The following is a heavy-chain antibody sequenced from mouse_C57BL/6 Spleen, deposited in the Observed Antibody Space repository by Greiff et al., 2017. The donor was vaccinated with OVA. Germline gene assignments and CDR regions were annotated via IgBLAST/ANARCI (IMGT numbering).Heavy chain of an antibody. CDR3: ARTTGTGLDY. D-gene: IGHD4-1*01. J-gene: IGHJ2*01. CDR1: GYTFTDYY. Sequence: EVQLQQSGPELVKPGASVKISCKASGYTFTDYYMNWVKQSHGKSLEWIGDINPNNGGTSYNQKFKGKATLTVDKSSSTAYMELRSLTSEDSAVYYCARTTGTGLDYWGQGTTLTVSS. V-gene: IGHV1-26*01. CDR2: INPNNGGT.